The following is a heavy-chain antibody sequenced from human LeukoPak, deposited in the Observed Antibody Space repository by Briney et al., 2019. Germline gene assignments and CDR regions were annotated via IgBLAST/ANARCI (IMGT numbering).Heavy chain of an antibody. V-gene: IGHV3-23*01. CDR3: AKEYSGYDFDY. CDR1: GFTLGSYD. CDR2: TSGSGVNS. Sequence: GGSLRLSCAASGFTLGSYDMSWVRQAPGKGLEWVAATSGSGVNSYYADSVRGRFTISRDNSQNTLYLQMDSLRAEDTALYYCAKEYSGYDFDYWGQGTLVTVSS. D-gene: IGHD5-12*01. J-gene: IGHJ4*02.